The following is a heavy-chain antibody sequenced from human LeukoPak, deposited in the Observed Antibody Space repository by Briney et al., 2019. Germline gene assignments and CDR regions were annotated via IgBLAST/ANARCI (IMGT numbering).Heavy chain of an antibody. CDR1: GFNFITAA. CDR3: VKDIQLST. V-gene: IGHV3-23*01. CDR2: IGSSGGST. D-gene: IGHD5-24*01. J-gene: IGHJ3*01. Sequence: TGGSLRLSCAASGFNFITAAMTWVRQAPGKGLEWVSLIGSSGGSTYYAGSVKGRFTISRDNFNHTLSLQMNSLRVEDTAIYYCVKDIQLSTWGLGTMVTVSS.